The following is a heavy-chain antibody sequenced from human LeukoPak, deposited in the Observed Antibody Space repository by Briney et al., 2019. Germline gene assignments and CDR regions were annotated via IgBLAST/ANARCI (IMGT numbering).Heavy chain of an antibody. V-gene: IGHV3-73*01. CDR1: GFTFSGSA. Sequence: GGSLRLSCAASGFTFSGSALHWVRQASGKGLEWVVRIRSTANGYATAYAASVTGRFTISREDSKNTAYLQMDSLKTEDTAVYYCTGNYYGSGSYADFDYWGQGTLVTVSS. CDR2: IRSTANGYAT. J-gene: IGHJ4*02. CDR3: TGNYYGSGSYADFDY. D-gene: IGHD3-10*01.